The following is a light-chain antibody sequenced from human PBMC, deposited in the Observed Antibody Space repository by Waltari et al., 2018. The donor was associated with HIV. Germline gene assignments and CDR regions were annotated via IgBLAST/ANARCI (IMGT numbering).Light chain of an antibody. Sequence: DIVMTQSPDSLAVSLGERATINCKSSQSLLYSSNNKNYLAWYQQRPRQPPKLLVYWASTRESGVPDRFSGSGSGTDFTLTISSLQAEDVAVYYCQQYYSAPFTFGPGTKVDIK. J-gene: IGKJ3*01. V-gene: IGKV4-1*01. CDR3: QQYYSAPFT. CDR2: WAS. CDR1: QSLLYSSNNKNY.